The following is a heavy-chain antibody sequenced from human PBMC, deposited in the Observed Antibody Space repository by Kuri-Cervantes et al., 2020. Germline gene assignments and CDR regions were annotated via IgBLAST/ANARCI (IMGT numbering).Heavy chain of an antibody. V-gene: IGHV1-45*02. D-gene: IGHD3-22*01. J-gene: IGHJ4*02. CDR2: ITPFNGNT. CDR1: GYTFTYRY. CDR3: ARDVPYYYDSSGYYGAIFDY. Sequence: SVKVSCKASGYTFTYRYLHWVRQAPGQALEWMGWITPFNGNTNYAQNFQDRVTITRDRSMSTAYMELRSMRSDDTAVYYCARDVPYYYDSSGYYGAIFDYWGQGTLVTVSS.